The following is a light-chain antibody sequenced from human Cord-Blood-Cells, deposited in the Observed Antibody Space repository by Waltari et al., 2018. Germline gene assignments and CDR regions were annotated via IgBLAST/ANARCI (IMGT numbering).Light chain of an antibody. V-gene: IGLV3-1*01. CDR1: KLGDKY. J-gene: IGLJ2*01. CDR2: QDS. CDR3: QAWDSSTVV. Sequence: ELTQPPSVSVSPGQTASITCSGDKLGDKYACWYQQKPGQSPVLVIYQDSKRPSGIPKRFSGSNSGNTATLTISGTQAMDEADYYCQAWDSSTVVFGGGTKLTVL.